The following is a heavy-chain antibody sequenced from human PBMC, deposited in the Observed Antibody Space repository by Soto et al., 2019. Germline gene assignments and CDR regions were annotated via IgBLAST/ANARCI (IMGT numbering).Heavy chain of an antibody. CDR2: INPSGGST. CDR3: ARDLGSRSSWFPHRGSDDY. D-gene: IGHD3-3*01. J-gene: IGHJ4*02. CDR1: GYTFTSHY. V-gene: IGHV1-46*01. Sequence: QVQLVQSGAEVKKPGASVKVSCKASGYTFTSHYIHWVRQAPGKGLEWMGIINPSGGSTSYAQRFEGRVTMTTDTSTRTVYMELRSLRSEDTAIYYCARDLGSRSSWFPHRGSDDYWGQGTLVTVSS.